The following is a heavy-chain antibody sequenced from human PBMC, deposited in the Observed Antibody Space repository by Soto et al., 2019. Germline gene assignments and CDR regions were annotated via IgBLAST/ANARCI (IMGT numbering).Heavy chain of an antibody. Sequence: GGSLRLSCAASGFTFSSYAMTWVRQAPGRGLEWVSVISAGGENTYYADSVKGRFTISRDNSKNTLYLQMNNLGAEDTATYHCAKASKSAVVSAARVYGVDVWGQGTTVTVSS. V-gene: IGHV3-23*01. CDR1: GFTFSSYA. D-gene: IGHD2-2*01. CDR2: ISAGGENT. CDR3: AKASKSAVVSAARVYGVDV. J-gene: IGHJ6*02.